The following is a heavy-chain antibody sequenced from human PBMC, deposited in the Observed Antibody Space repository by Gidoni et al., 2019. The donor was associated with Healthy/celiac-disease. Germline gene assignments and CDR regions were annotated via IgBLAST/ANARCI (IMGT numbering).Heavy chain of an antibody. CDR1: GYTFTSYA. CDR3: ARDDIVVVVAATHSLLDP. Sequence: QVQLVQSRAEVKKPGASVKVSCKASGYTFTSYAMHWVRQAPGQRLEWMGWINAGNGNTKYSQKFQGRVTITRDTSASTAYMELSSLRSEDTAVYYCARDDIVVVVAATHSLLDPWGQGTLVTVSS. CDR2: INAGNGNT. D-gene: IGHD2-15*01. V-gene: IGHV1-3*01. J-gene: IGHJ5*02.